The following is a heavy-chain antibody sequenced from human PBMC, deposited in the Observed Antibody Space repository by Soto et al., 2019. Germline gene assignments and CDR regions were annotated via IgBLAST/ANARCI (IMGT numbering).Heavy chain of an antibody. CDR2: IYYSGST. J-gene: IGHJ4*02. D-gene: IGHD3-9*01. V-gene: IGHV4-59*08. CDR1: GGSIRSYY. Sequence: PSETLSLTCNVSGGSIRSYYWSWIRQPPGKGLEWIGYIYYSGSTNYNPSLQSRVTISVDMSKNQFSLKLTSVTAPDTAVYYCARHNFDSRVLDYWGQGTLVTVSS. CDR3: ARHNFDSRVLDY.